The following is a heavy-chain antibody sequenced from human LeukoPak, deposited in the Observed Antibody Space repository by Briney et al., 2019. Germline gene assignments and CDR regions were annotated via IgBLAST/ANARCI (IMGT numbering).Heavy chain of an antibody. CDR1: GGSISSSSYY. Sequence: SETLSLTCTVSGGSISSSSYYWGWIRQPPGKGLEWIGSIYYSGSTYYNPSLKSRVTISVDTSKNQFSLKLSSVTAADTAVYYCARALRGFWSGRTFYYFDYWGQGTLVTVSS. CDR2: IYYSGST. V-gene: IGHV4-39*01. CDR3: ARALRGFWSGRTFYYFDY. D-gene: IGHD3-3*01. J-gene: IGHJ4*02.